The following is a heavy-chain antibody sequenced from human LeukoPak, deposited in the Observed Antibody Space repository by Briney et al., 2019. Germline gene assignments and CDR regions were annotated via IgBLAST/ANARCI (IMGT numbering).Heavy chain of an antibody. Sequence: PSEALSLTCTVSGGSISRYYWSWTRQPPGQGLEWFGYISDSGTTNYNPSLKSRVTISVDTSKKEFSLKLSSVTAADTAVYYCARVTWFPGTSYYYMDVWGKGTTVTVSS. D-gene: IGHD1-1*01. CDR1: GGSISRYY. CDR3: ARVTWFPGTSYYYMDV. CDR2: ISDSGTT. V-gene: IGHV4-59*01. J-gene: IGHJ6*03.